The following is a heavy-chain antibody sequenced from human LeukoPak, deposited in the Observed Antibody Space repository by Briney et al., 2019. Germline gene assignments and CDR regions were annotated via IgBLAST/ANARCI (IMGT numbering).Heavy chain of an antibody. J-gene: IGHJ4*02. CDR1: GDSINSYH. D-gene: IGHD3-3*02. V-gene: IGHV4-59*01. CDR3: ATDDIFAVLPEF. Sequence: SETLSLTCTISGDSINSYHWSWLRQPPGRKLEWIGYFYYSGVTNYNPSLKSRVTMSIDTSKQQFSLQLTYVTAADTAVYYCATDDIFAVLPEFWGLGTLVSVTS. CDR2: FYYSGVT.